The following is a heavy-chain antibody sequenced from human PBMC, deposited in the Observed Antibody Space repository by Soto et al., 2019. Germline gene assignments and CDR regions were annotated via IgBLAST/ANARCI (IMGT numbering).Heavy chain of an antibody. Sequence: QVQLVQSGAQVKKPGASVKVSCKASGYTFDNYALHWVRQAPGRRLEWMGWIHAGNGYTKYSQSFQGRVTITRDTSASAVHMDLSSLRSDYTAVYYCARVQYSVYDCKLAFVIGGQGTMVTVSS. D-gene: IGHD5-12*01. V-gene: IGHV1-3*01. CDR1: GYTFDNYA. J-gene: IGHJ3*02. CDR3: ARVQYSVYDCKLAFVI. CDR2: IHAGNGYT.